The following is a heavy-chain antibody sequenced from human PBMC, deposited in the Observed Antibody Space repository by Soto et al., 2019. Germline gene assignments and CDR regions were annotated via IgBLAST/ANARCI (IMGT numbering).Heavy chain of an antibody. J-gene: IGHJ4*02. Sequence: SETLSLTCTVSGGSISSGGYYWSWIRQHPGKGLEWIGYIYYSGSTYYNPSLKSRVTISVDTSKNQFSLKLSSVTAADTAVYYCARGIGDFWSGMGYWGQGTLVTVSS. CDR2: IYYSGST. CDR3: ARGIGDFWSGMGY. D-gene: IGHD3-3*01. V-gene: IGHV4-31*03. CDR1: GGSISSGGYY.